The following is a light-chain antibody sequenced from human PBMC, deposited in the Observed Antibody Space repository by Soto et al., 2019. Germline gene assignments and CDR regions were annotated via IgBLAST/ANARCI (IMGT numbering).Light chain of an antibody. CDR1: QTISSW. Sequence: DIKMIELPSPRFGSARDRVTITCQASQTISSWLAWYQQKPGKAPKLLIYDASTLHSGVPSRFSGSGSGTEFTLTISGLQPEDFALYYCQQRQSWPSTFGQGTKLDIK. J-gene: IGKJ1*01. V-gene: IGKV1-5*01. CDR2: DAS. CDR3: QQRQSWPST.